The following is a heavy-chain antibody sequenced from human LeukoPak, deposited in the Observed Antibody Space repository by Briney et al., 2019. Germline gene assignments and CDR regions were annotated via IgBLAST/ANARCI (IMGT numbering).Heavy chain of an antibody. CDR1: GFTFSSYA. J-gene: IGHJ5*02. CDR3: ARARSYGDYFDP. CDR2: ISGSGGST. D-gene: IGHD4-17*01. V-gene: IGHV3-23*01. Sequence: GGSLRLSCAAAGFTFSSYAMSWVRQAPGKGLEWVSSISGSGGSTYYADSVKGRFTISRDNAKNSLYLQMNSLRAEDTAVYYCARARSYGDYFDPWGQGTLVTVSS.